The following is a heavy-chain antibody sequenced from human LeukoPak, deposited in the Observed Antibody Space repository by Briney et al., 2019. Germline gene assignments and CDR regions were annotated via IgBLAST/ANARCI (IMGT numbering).Heavy chain of an antibody. V-gene: IGHV4-38-2*02. J-gene: IGHJ6*03. CDR2: IYHSGST. CDR3: AREGYCSGGSCLYYYYYYMDV. Sequence: PSETLSLTCTVSGYSISSGYYWGWIRPPPGKGLEWIGSIYHSGSTYYNPSLKNRATISVDTSKNHFSLKLSSVTAADTAVYYCAREGYCSGGSCLYYYYYYMDVWGKGTTVTVSS. CDR1: GYSISSGYY. D-gene: IGHD2-15*01.